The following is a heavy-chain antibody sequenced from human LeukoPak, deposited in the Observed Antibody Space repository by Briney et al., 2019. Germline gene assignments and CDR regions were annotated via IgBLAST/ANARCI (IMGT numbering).Heavy chain of an antibody. CDR2: IYYTGSV. CDR3: ARGEGNYYDSDINGYHTGAFDT. V-gene: IGHV4-31*03. Sequence: SQTLSLTCTVSGGSIKSGGYYWSWIRQHPGKGLEWIGYIYYTGSVYYNPSLKRRLTISVDTSVNQFSLNLNYVTAADTAVYFCARGEGNYYDSDINGYHTGAFDTWGQGSMVTVSS. CDR1: GGSIKSGGYY. J-gene: IGHJ3*02. D-gene: IGHD3-22*01.